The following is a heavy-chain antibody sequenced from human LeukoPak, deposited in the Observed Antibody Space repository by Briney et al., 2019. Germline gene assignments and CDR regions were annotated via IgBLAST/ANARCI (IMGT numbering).Heavy chain of an antibody. Sequence: SXXXXXVRQAPGXXLEWVAVISYDGSNKYYADSVKGRFTISRDNSKNTLYLQMNSLRAEDTAVYYCAKGLGYCSGGSCYTKNDFDYWGQGTLVTVSS. D-gene: IGHD2-15*01. CDR1: SXX. CDR2: ISYDGSNK. V-gene: IGHV3-30*18. J-gene: IGHJ4*02. CDR3: AKGLGYCSGGSCYTKNDFDY.